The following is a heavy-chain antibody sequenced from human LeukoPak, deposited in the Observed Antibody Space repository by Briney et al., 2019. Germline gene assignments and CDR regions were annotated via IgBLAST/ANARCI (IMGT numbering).Heavy chain of an antibody. D-gene: IGHD3-22*01. J-gene: IGHJ4*02. V-gene: IGHV3-9*01. Sequence: PGRSLRLSCAASGFTFNDYAMHWVRQAPGKGLEWVSGIGWNSHIIGYEDPVKGRFTISRDNARNSLSLQMNSLRAEDTAFYYCAKDRDSSRFAPYFDYWGQGILVTVYS. CDR1: GFTFNDYA. CDR2: IGWNSHII. CDR3: AKDRDSSRFAPYFDY.